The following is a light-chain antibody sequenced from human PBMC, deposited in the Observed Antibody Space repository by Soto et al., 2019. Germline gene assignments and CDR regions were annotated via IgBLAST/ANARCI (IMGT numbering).Light chain of an antibody. J-gene: IGLJ1*01. V-gene: IGLV2-11*01. CDR3: CSYAGSDTVGL. CDR2: DVT. Sequence: QSVLTQPRSVSGSPGQSVTISCTGTSRDIGTYNYVSWYQQHPGKAPKLMIYDVTKRPSGVPDRFSGSKSGNTASLTISGLQADDEADYYCCSYAGSDTVGLFGTGTKLTVL. CDR1: SRDIGTYNY.